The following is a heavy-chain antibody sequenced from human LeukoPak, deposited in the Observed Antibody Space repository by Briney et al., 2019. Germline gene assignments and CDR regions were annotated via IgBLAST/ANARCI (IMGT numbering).Heavy chain of an antibody. CDR1: GFSFSYSW. CDR3: ASLDY. CDR2: IKEDGSEK. J-gene: IGHJ4*02. Sequence: GGSLRLSCAASGFSFSYSWMSWVRQAPGKGLEWVANIKEDGSEKYYVDSVKGRFTISRDNAENELYLQMNSLRVDDTAVYYCASLDYWGQGILVTVSS. V-gene: IGHV3-7*01.